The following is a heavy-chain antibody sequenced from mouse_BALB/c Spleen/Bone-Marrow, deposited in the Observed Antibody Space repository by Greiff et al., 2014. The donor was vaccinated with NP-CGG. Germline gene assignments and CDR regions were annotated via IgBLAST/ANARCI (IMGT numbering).Heavy chain of an antibody. D-gene: IGHD2-1*01. CDR2: TYPGNNDS. Sequence: VQLKQSGTVLARPGASVKMSCKASGSTFTSYWMHWVKQRPGQGLEWIGATYPGNNDSRYNQKFNDKAKLTAVTSTNTAYMELSRLTYEDSAVYYCAGYGNYFFDYWGQGTTLTVSS. CDR1: GSTFTSYW. J-gene: IGHJ2*01. V-gene: IGHV1-5*01. CDR3: AGYGNYFFDY.